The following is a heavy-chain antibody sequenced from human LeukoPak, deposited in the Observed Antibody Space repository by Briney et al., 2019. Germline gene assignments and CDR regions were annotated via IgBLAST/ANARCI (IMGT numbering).Heavy chain of an antibody. CDR3: ARVFSSCPDY. D-gene: IGHD2-2*01. J-gene: IGHJ4*02. Sequence: PGGSLRLSCAASGFTFSSYSMNWVRQAPGKGLEWVSSISSSSSYIYYADSVKGRFTISRDNAKNSLYLQMNSLGAEDTAVYYCARVFSSCPDYWGQGTLVTVSS. CDR2: ISSSSSYI. CDR1: GFTFSSYS. V-gene: IGHV3-21*01.